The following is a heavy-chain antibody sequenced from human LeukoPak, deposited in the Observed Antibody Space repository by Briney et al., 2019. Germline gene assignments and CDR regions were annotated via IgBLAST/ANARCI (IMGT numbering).Heavy chain of an antibody. CDR2: IIPIFGTA. D-gene: IGHD6-13*01. V-gene: IGHV1-69*01. CDR1: GGTFSSYA. J-gene: IGHJ5*02. CDR3: AKGLSGSSWYGWFDP. Sequence: SVKVSCKASGGTFSSYAISWVRQAPGQGLEWMGGIIPIFGTANYAQKFQGRVTITADESTSTAYMELSSLRSEDTAVYYCAKGLSGSSWYGWFDPWGQGTLVTVSS.